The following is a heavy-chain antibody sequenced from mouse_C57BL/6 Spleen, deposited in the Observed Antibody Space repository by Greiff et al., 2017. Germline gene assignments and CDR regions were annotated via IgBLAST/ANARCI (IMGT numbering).Heavy chain of an antibody. V-gene: IGHV5-9-1*02. Sequence: EVKLQESGAGLVKPGGSLKLSCAASGFTFSSYAMSWVRQTPEKRLEWVAYISSGGEYIDYADTVKGRFTISRDNARNTLYLQMSSLKSEDTAMYYCTRESTGPAWLAYWGQGTLVTVSA. J-gene: IGHJ3*01. CDR1: GFTFSSYA. CDR3: TRESTGPAWLAY. D-gene: IGHD4-1*02. CDR2: ISSGGEYI.